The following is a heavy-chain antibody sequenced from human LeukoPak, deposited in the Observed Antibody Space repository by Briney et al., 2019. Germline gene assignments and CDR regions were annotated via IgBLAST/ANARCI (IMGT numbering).Heavy chain of an antibody. CDR2: ISGSGGST. J-gene: IGHJ4*02. V-gene: IGHV3-23*01. D-gene: IGHD3-22*01. Sequence: QPGGSLRLSCAASGFTFSSYAMSWVRQAPGKGLEWVSAISGSGGSTYYADSVKGRFTISRDNSKNTLYLQMNSLRAEDTAVYYCAKDHYYDSSGYSQAFDYWGQGTLVTVSS. CDR1: GFTFSSYA. CDR3: AKDHYYDSSGYSQAFDY.